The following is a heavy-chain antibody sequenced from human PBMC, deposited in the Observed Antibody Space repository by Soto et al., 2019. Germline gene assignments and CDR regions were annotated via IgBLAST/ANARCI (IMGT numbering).Heavy chain of an antibody. CDR3: ARDWDDILTGYLDAFAI. V-gene: IGHV3-11*01. CDR1: GFTFSDYY. Sequence: QVQLVASGGGLVKPGGSLRLSCAASGFTFSDYYLSWLRPAPGTGLEWVSYISRSGSTIYYADSVKGRFTISRDNAKNSLYLQMNSLRAEYTAVYYCARDWDDILTGYLDAFAICGQGTMVTVSS. CDR2: ISRSGSTI. J-gene: IGHJ3*02. D-gene: IGHD3-9*01.